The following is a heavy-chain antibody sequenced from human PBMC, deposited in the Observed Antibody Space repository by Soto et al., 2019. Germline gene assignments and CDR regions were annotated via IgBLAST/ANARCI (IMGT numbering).Heavy chain of an antibody. V-gene: IGHV4-59*01. CDR1: GGSISSYY. CDR3: ARGREEVRGAPDV. J-gene: IGHJ6*04. Sequence: SETLSLTCTVSGGSISSYYWSWIRQPPGKGLEWIGYIYYSGSTNYNPSLKSRVTISVDTSKNQFSLKLSSVTAADTAVYYCARGREEVRGAPDVWGKGTTVTVSS. CDR2: IYYSGST. D-gene: IGHD3-10*01.